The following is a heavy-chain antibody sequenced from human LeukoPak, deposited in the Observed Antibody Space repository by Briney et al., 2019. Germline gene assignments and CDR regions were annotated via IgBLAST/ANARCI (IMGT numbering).Heavy chain of an antibody. CDR2: ISGSGGST. Sequence: GGSLRLSCAASGFTFSSYAMSCVRQAPGKGLEWASAISGSGGSTYYADSVKGRFTISRDNSKNTLYLQMNSLRAEDTAVYYCAKDTSAKYYYDSSGYSGAFDYWGQGTLVTVSS. CDR3: AKDTSAKYYYDSSGYSGAFDY. CDR1: GFTFSSYA. V-gene: IGHV3-23*01. J-gene: IGHJ4*02. D-gene: IGHD3-22*01.